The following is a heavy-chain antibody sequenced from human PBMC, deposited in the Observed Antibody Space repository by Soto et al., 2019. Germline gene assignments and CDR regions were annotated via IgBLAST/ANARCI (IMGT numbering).Heavy chain of an antibody. CDR1: GGTFSSYT. CDR2: IIPILGIA. D-gene: IGHD1-26*01. Sequence: QVQLVQSGAEVKKPGSSGKVSCKASGGTFSSYTISWVRQAPGQGLEWMGRIIPILGIANYAQKFQGRVTITADKSTSTAYMELSSLRSEDTAVYYCAPYGADPNWFDPWGQGTLVTVSS. J-gene: IGHJ5*02. CDR3: APYGADPNWFDP. V-gene: IGHV1-69*02.